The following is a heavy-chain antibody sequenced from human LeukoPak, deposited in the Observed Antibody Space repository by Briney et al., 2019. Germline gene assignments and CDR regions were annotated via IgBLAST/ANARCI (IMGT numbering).Heavy chain of an antibody. CDR1: GFNFNTHW. Sequence: GGSLRLSCVASGFNFNTHWMSWVRQAPGKGLEWVSIIFGGGSIYYADSVKGRFTISRDKSKNTVYLQMNNLRAEDTAVYYCATEEYDILTQGLDYWGQGTLVTVSS. CDR3: ATEEYDILTQGLDY. D-gene: IGHD3-9*01. CDR2: IFGGGSI. V-gene: IGHV3-53*05. J-gene: IGHJ4*02.